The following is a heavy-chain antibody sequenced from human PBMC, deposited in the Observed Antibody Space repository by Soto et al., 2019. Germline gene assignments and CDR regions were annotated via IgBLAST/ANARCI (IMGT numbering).Heavy chain of an antibody. Sequence: EVQLVESGGGLVQPGRSLRLSCAASGFSFEGYAMNWVRQPPGKGLEWVSGISWNSGNIDYADSVKGRFTISRDNAKNSLYLQMNSLRAEDTALYYCVKASTYSSSQGWFDPWGQGTMVTVSS. CDR3: VKASTYSSSQGWFDP. J-gene: IGHJ5*02. CDR2: ISWNSGNI. D-gene: IGHD6-6*01. CDR1: GFSFEGYA. V-gene: IGHV3-9*01.